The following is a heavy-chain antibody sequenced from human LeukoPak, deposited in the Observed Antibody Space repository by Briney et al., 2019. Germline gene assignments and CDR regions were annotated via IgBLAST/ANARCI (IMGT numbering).Heavy chain of an antibody. J-gene: IGHJ4*02. Sequence: GGSLRLSCAACGFTFSIYGMHWVRQAPGKGLEWVAFIRYDGSIKYYADSVKGRFTISRENSKNTLYLQMNSLRAEDTAVYYCAKDLGAGGYFDYWGQGSLVTVSS. D-gene: IGHD3-10*01. CDR1: GFTFSIYG. CDR3: AKDLGAGGYFDY. V-gene: IGHV3-30*02. CDR2: IRYDGSIK.